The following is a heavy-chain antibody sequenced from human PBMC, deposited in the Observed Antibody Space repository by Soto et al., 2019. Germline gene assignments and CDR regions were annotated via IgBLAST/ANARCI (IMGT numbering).Heavy chain of an antibody. D-gene: IGHD5-12*01. CDR1: GGSISSSSYY. CDR2: IYYSGST. CDR3: ALDGPYIVATMRFDP. J-gene: IGHJ5*02. Sequence: SETLSLTCTVSGGSISSSSYYWGWIRQPPGKGLEWIGSIYYSGSTYYNPSLKSRVTISVDTSKNQFSLKLSSVTAADTAVYYCALDGPYIVATMRFDPWGQGTLVTVSS. V-gene: IGHV4-39*01.